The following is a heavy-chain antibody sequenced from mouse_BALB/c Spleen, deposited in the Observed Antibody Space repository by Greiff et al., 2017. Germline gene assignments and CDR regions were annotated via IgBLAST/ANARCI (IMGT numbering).Heavy chain of an antibody. D-gene: IGHD1-1*01. Sequence: QVQLQQPGAELVKPGASVKLSCKASGYTFTSYWMHWVKPRPGQGLEWIGEINPSNGRTNYNEKFKSKATLTVDKSSSTAYMQLSSLTSEDSAVYYCAIYYYGSSYNYYAMDYWGQGTSVTVSS. V-gene: IGHV1S81*02. J-gene: IGHJ4*01. CDR3: AIYYYGSSYNYYAMDY. CDR2: INPSNGRT. CDR1: GYTFTSYW.